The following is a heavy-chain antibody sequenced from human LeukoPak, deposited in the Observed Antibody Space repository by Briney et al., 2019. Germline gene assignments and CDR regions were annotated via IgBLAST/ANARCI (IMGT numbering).Heavy chain of an antibody. CDR1: GFTFDDYA. V-gene: IGHV3-43*02. D-gene: IGHD3-3*01. CDR3: AKDQDFWSGRKHYYYYYMDV. J-gene: IGHJ6*03. Sequence: GGSLRLSRAASGFTFDDYAMHWVRQAPGKGLEWVSLISGDGGSTYYADSVKGRFTISRDNSKNSLYLQMNSLRTEDTALYYCAKDQDFWSGRKHYYYYYMDVWGKGTTVTVSS. CDR2: ISGDGGST.